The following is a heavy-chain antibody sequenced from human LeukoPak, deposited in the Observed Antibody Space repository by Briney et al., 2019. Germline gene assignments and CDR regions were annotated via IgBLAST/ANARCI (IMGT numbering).Heavy chain of an antibody. D-gene: IGHD4/OR15-4a*01. CDR2: IYYSGST. Sequence: SETLSLTCTVSGGSLSSYYWSWIRQPPGKGLEWIGYIYYSGSTNYNPSLTSRVTISVDTSKNQFSLKLSSVTAADTAVYYCARAAAYGATKIDYWGQGTLVTVSS. CDR1: GGSLSSYY. CDR3: ARAAAYGATKIDY. J-gene: IGHJ4*02. V-gene: IGHV4-59*01.